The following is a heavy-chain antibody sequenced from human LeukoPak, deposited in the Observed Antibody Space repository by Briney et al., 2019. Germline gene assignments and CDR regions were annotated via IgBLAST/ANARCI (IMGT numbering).Heavy chain of an antibody. CDR1: GGSISNYY. CDR3: ARHGGYSSPYLH. Sequence: PSETLSPTCTVSGGSISNYYWSWIRQPPGKGLECMGYIYYSGTTNYNPSLKSRVTISVDTSKNQFSLKLSSVTAADTAVYYCARHGGYSSPYLHWGQGTLVTVSS. J-gene: IGHJ1*01. V-gene: IGHV4-59*08. D-gene: IGHD6-13*01. CDR2: IYYSGTT.